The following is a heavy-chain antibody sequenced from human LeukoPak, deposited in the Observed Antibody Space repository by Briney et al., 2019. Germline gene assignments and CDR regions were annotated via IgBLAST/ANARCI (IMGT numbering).Heavy chain of an antibody. J-gene: IGHJ6*04. CDR2: IYYSGSI. V-gene: IGHV4-28*05. CDR1: GYSISSSNW. CDR3: ARTMWISNPVYGRDV. Sequence: SDTLSLTCAVSGYSISSSNWWGWIRPPPGKGLEWIGYIYYSGSIYYNPSLKSRVTMSVDTSENQFSLKLSSVTAVDTAVYYWARTMWISNPVYGRDVGGKGTTVPVP. D-gene: IGHD2/OR15-2a*01.